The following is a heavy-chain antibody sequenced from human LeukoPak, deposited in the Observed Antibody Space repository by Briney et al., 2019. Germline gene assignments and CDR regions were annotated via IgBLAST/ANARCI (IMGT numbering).Heavy chain of an antibody. CDR1: GGSFSGYF. V-gene: IGHV4-34*01. D-gene: IGHD3-10*01. Sequence: SETLSLTCAVYGGSFSGYFWSWIRQPPGKGLEWIGEIKHSGSTNYSPSLNSRVSISIDASRNQFSLKLSSVTAADTAVYYCARRPPQYYYGSGSLARYYFDYWGQGTLVTVSS. CDR2: IKHSGST. CDR3: ARRPPQYYYGSGSLARYYFDY. J-gene: IGHJ4*02.